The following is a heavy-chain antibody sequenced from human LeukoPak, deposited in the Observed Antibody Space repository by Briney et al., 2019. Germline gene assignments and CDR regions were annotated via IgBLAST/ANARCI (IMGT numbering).Heavy chain of an antibody. Sequence: PSETLSLTCTVSGYSISSGYYWGWIRQPPGKGLEWIGSIYHSGSTYYNPSLKSRVTMSVDTSKNQFSLTLSSVTAADTAVYYCARDGHRRYYYDSSGREHAFDIWGQGTMVTVSS. CDR1: GYSISSGYY. CDR2: IYHSGST. D-gene: IGHD3-22*01. V-gene: IGHV4-38-2*02. J-gene: IGHJ3*02. CDR3: ARDGHRRYYYDSSGREHAFDI.